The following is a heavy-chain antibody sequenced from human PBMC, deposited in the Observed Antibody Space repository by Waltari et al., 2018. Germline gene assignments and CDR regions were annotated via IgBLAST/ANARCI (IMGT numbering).Heavy chain of an antibody. V-gene: IGHV1-2*02. D-gene: IGHD6-13*01. Sequence: QVQLVQSGAEVKKPGASVKVSCKASGYTFTGYYMHWVRQAPGQGLEWLGWINPNSGGTNYAQKFQGRVTMTRDTSISTAYMELSRLRSDDTAVYYCARDEIHIAAAGRYYYYYYGMDVWGQGTTVTVSS. J-gene: IGHJ6*02. CDR3: ARDEIHIAAAGRYYYYYYGMDV. CDR1: GYTFTGYY. CDR2: INPNSGGT.